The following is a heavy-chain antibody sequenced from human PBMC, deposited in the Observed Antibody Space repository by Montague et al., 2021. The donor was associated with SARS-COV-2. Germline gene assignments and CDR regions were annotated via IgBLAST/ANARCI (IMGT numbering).Heavy chain of an antibody. V-gene: IGHV3-23*01. CDR2: ISGSGGST. CDR3: AKDPARVTIFGVVIIESIAFDI. D-gene: IGHD3-3*01. Sequence: SLRLSCAASGFTFSSYAMSWVRQAPGKGLEWVSAISGSGGSTYYADPVKGRFTISRDNSKNTLYLQMNSLRAEDTAVYYCAKDPARVTIFGVVIIESIAFDIWGQGAMVTVSS. J-gene: IGHJ3*02. CDR1: GFTFSSYA.